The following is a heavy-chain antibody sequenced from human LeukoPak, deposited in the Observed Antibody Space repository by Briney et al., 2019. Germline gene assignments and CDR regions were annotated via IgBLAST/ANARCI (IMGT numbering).Heavy chain of an antibody. CDR3: ARGPFGSIFGVVRGGGFDP. CDR1: GFTFSSYA. Sequence: GGSLRLSCAASGFTFSSYAMHWVRQAPGKGLEWVAVISYDGSNKYYADSVKGRFTNSRDNSKNTLYLQMNSLRAEDTAVYYCARGPFGSIFGVVRGGGFDPWGQGTLVTVSS. V-gene: IGHV3-30-3*01. D-gene: IGHD3-3*01. CDR2: ISYDGSNK. J-gene: IGHJ5*02.